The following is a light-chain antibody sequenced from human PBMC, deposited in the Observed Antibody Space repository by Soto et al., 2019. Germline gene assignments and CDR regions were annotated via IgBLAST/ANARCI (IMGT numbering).Light chain of an antibody. CDR2: GGS. J-gene: IGKJ2*01. V-gene: IGKV3-20*01. CDR1: QSVSSTF. Sequence: EIVLTQSPGTLSLSRGERATLSCRASQSVSSTFLAWYQQKPGQAPRLLIYGGSSGSTGIPDRFSGSGFGTAFTLTISRLAPEDFAVYFCQRYYHSPPGYTFGQGTKLEIK. CDR3: QRYYHSPPGYT.